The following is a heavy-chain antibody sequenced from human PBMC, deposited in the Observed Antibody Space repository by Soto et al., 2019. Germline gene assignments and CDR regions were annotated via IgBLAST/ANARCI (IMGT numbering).Heavy chain of an antibody. CDR2: IIPIFGTA. CDR1: GGTFSSYA. V-gene: IGHV1-69*05. CDR3: ARTRQRTYYYSYGMDV. Sequence: QVQLVQSGAEVKKPGSSVKVSCKASGGTFSSYAISWVRQAPGQGLEWMGGIIPIFGTANYAQKFQGRVTITXXEXTXXAYKELSSLRSEDTAVYYCARTRQRTYYYSYGMDVCGQGTKVTVFS. J-gene: IGHJ6*02.